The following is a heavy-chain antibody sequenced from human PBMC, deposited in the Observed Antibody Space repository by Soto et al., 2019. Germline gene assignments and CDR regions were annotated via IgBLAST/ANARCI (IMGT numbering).Heavy chain of an antibody. D-gene: IGHD6-19*01. CDR2: IYYSGST. Sequence: SETLSLTCTVSGGSISSSSYYWGWIRQPPGKGLEWIGSIYYSGSTYYNPSLKSRVTISVDTSKNQFSLKLSSVTAADTAVYYCARDGYSSGWYKDDYWGQGTLVTVSS. J-gene: IGHJ4*02. V-gene: IGHV4-39*02. CDR3: ARDGYSSGWYKDDY. CDR1: GGSISSSSYY.